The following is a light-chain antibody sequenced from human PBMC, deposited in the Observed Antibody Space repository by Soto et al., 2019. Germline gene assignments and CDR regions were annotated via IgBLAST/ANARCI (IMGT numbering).Light chain of an antibody. CDR1: QNIRSTS. Sequence: EIVLTQSPGTLSLSPGERATLSCRASQNIRSTSLAWYQQKPGQAPRLLIYDASNRATGIPARFSGSGSGTDFTLTISSLEPEDLAVYYCQQRSNWPPWTFGQGTKVEIK. J-gene: IGKJ1*01. CDR3: QQRSNWPPWT. CDR2: DAS. V-gene: IGKV3-11*01.